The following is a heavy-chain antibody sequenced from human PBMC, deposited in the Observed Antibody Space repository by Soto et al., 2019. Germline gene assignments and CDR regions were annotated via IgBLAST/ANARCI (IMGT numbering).Heavy chain of an antibody. Sequence: PGGSLRLSCSASGFTFNDNPMYWVRQAPGKGLEYVSLISANGGSTHYADSVKGRFSISRDNSENTLYLQMSSLRAEDTAVYYCARVASDYINSADHWGQGILVTVSS. V-gene: IGHV3-64D*08. CDR3: ARVASDYINSADH. J-gene: IGHJ4*02. CDR1: GFTFNDNP. D-gene: IGHD4-4*01. CDR2: ISANGGST.